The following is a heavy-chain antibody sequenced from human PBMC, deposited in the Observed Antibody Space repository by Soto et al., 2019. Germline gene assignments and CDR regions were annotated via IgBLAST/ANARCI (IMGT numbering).Heavy chain of an antibody. CDR1: GFTFSSYA. V-gene: IGHV3-23*01. J-gene: IGHJ4*02. Sequence: PGGSLRLSCAASGFTFSSYAMSWVRQAPGKGLEWVSAISGSGGSTYYADSVKGRFTISRDNSKNTLYLQMSSLRSEDTAVYYCATIDPLYGSGSYAFDYWGQGTLVTVSS. CDR2: ISGSGGST. D-gene: IGHD3-10*01. CDR3: ATIDPLYGSGSYAFDY.